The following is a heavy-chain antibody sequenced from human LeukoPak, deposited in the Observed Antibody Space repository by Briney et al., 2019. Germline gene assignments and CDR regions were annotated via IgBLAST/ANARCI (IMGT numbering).Heavy chain of an antibody. Sequence: GGSLRLSCAASGFTFSSYSMNWVRQAPGKGLEWVSYISSSSSYIYYADSVKGRFTISRDNAKNSLYLQMNSLRAEDTAVYYCARDHIVVVVATHAFDIWGKGTTVTVSS. CDR3: ARDHIVVVVATHAFDI. D-gene: IGHD2-15*01. CDR2: ISSSSSYI. J-gene: IGHJ3*02. CDR1: GFTFSSYS. V-gene: IGHV3-21*01.